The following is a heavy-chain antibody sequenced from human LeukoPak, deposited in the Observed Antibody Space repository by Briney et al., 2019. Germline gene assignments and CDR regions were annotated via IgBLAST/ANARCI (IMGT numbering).Heavy chain of an antibody. Sequence: SETLSLTCAVSGGSISATSYYWGWTRQPPGKGLEWVGSIYYSGITYYSPSLKSRVTLSVDTSKNQFSLKLSSVTAADTAVYYCAGLHASNYYDSSGYHSDTSIDYWGQGTLVTVSS. CDR2: IYYSGIT. D-gene: IGHD3-22*01. CDR1: GGSISATSYY. CDR3: AGLHASNYYDSSGYHSDTSIDY. J-gene: IGHJ4*02. V-gene: IGHV4-39*01.